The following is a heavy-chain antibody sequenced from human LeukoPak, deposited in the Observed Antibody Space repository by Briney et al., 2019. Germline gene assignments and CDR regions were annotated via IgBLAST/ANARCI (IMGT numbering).Heavy chain of an antibody. D-gene: IGHD6-13*01. V-gene: IGHV1-69*06. CDR2: IIPIFGTA. CDR1: GGTFSSYA. CDR3: ATSKGYSSSWFDY. J-gene: IGHJ4*02. Sequence: AASVKVSCKASGGTFSSYAISWVRQAPGQELEWMGGIIPIFGTANYAQKFQGRVTITADKSTSTAYMELSSLRSEDTAVYYCATSKGYSSSWFDYWGQGTLVTVSS.